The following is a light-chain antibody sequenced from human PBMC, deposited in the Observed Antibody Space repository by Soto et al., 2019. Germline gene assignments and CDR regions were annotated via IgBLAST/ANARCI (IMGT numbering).Light chain of an antibody. CDR1: SSDVGGYNF. J-gene: IGLJ1*01. Sequence: QSALTQPASVSGSPGQSITISCIGTSSDVGGYNFVSWYQQHPGKAPKLIISDVSNRPSGVSTRFSGSKSGNTTSLTISGAHAEDEADYYCSSYTSINTHVFGTGTELTVL. CDR3: SSYTSINTHV. CDR2: DVS. V-gene: IGLV2-14*01.